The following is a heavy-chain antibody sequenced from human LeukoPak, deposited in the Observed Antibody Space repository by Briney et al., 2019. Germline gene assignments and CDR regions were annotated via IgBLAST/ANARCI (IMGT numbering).Heavy chain of an antibody. CDR3: THRSYYDILTGTS. CDR2: IKSKTDGGTT. Sequence: GGSLRLSCAASGFTFSNAWMSWVRQAPGKGLEWVGRIKSKTDGGTTDYAAPVKGRFTISRDDSKNTLYLQMNSLKTEDTAVYYCTHRSYYDILTGTSWGQGTLVTVSS. V-gene: IGHV3-15*01. CDR1: GFTFSNAW. D-gene: IGHD3-9*01. J-gene: IGHJ5*02.